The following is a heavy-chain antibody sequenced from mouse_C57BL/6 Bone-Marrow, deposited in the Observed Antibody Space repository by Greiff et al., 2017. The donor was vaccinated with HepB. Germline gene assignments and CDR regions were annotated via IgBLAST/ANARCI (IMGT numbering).Heavy chain of an antibody. CDR2: ISDGGSYT. Sequence: EVKLMESGGGLVKPGGSLKLSCAASGFTFSSYAMSWVRQTPEKRLEWVATISDGGSYTYYPDNVKGRFTISRDNAKNNLYLQMSNLKSEDTAMYYCARDRAFITTVVATVRDAMDYWGQGTSVTVSS. J-gene: IGHJ4*01. D-gene: IGHD1-1*01. V-gene: IGHV5-4*01. CDR1: GFTFSSYA. CDR3: ARDRAFITTVVATVRDAMDY.